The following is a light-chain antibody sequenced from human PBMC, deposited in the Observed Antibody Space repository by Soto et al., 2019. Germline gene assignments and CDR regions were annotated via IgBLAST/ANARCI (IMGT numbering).Light chain of an antibody. J-gene: IGKJ1*01. CDR2: GAS. CDR3: QQYNNWPRT. Sequence: EILMTQSPATLSVSPGEGATLSCRASQSVGSNLAWYQQKPGQAPRLLIYGASTRATGIPARFSGSGSGTDFILTISSLQPEDSAVYYCQQYNNWPRTFGQGTKVDIK. CDR1: QSVGSN. V-gene: IGKV3-15*01.